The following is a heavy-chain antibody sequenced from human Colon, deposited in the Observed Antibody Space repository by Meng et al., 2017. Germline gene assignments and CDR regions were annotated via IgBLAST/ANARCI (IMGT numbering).Heavy chain of an antibody. CDR3: AREYYRMVDF. D-gene: IGHD3-10*01. CDR1: GSTFTGYY. V-gene: IGHV1-2*02. CDR2: VKPNGGDT. J-gene: IGHJ4*02. Sequence: VHLVRVGAGVKKPGASVKVSCKTSGSTFTGYYIHWVRQAPGQGLEWMGWVKPNGGDTNYDRKFQGRVTMTRDTSTSTAYMELHSLRSDDTAVYYCAREYYRMVDFWGPGTLVTVSS.